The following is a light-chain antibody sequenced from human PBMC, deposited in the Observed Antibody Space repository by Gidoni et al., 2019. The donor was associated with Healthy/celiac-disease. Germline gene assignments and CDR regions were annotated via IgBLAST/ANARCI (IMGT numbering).Light chain of an antibody. Sequence: DIVMTQSPLSLPVTPGEPASISCRSSQSLLHSNGYNYWDWYLQKPGQSPQLLIYLGSNRASGVPDRFSGSGSGTDFTLKSSRVEAEDVGVYYCMQALQTPPYTFXQXTKLEIK. J-gene: IGKJ2*01. V-gene: IGKV2-28*01. CDR3: MQALQTPPYT. CDR1: QSLLHSNGYNY. CDR2: LGS.